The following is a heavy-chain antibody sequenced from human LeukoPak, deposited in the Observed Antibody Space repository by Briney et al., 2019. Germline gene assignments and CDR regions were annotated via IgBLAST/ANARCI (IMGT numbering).Heavy chain of an antibody. CDR1: GCSISSYY. CDR2: IYNSGST. Sequence: AETLSLTCTVSGCSISSYYCSWLRQPAGKGLEWIGRIYNSGSTNYNPSLKSRGTMSVDTSKNQFSLMLMSVPGADTAVDYYAGAGSSDRGYYFDYWGQGTLVPVSS. J-gene: IGHJ4*02. D-gene: IGHD6-6*01. V-gene: IGHV4-4*07. CDR3: AGAGSSDRGYYFDY.